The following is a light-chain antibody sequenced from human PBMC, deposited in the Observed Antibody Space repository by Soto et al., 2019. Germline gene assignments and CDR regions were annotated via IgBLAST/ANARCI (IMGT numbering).Light chain of an antibody. Sequence: DVVMTQSPGARATTPGQAASGSCKSSQSLLHITGETFLFWYLQKPGQSPQLLIYEVSTRVSGVPDRFSGSGSGTDFTLEISRVQTDDVGIYYCMQSTQLPPTFGQGTRREIK. J-gene: IGKJ5*01. CDR3: MQSTQLPPT. CDR2: EVS. V-gene: IGKV2D-29*02. CDR1: QSLLHITGETF.